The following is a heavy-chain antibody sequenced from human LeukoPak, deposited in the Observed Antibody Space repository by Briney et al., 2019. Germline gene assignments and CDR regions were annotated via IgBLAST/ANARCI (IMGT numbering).Heavy chain of an antibody. Sequence: SGTLSLTCTVSGGSISSYYWSWIRQPPGKGLEWIGYIYYGGSTNYNPSLKSRVTISVDTSKNQFSLKLSSVTAADTAVYYCARDSRADTAMATGEFDYWGQGTLVTVSS. D-gene: IGHD5-18*01. CDR2: IYYGGST. V-gene: IGHV4-59*01. CDR3: ARDSRADTAMATGEFDY. CDR1: GGSISSYY. J-gene: IGHJ4*02.